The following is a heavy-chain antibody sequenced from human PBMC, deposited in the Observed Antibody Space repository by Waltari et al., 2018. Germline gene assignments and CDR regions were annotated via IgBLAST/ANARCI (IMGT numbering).Heavy chain of an antibody. CDR3: ARERHRLMEEGYLMALDP. CDR1: GYTFSDYA. V-gene: IGHV1-18*01. J-gene: IGHJ5*02. D-gene: IGHD3-3*01. CDR2: HSGNNGHT. Sequence: QVQLVQSGAEVKKPGPSVTVSCKAAGYTFSDYALHWARQAPGPGLEWMGWHSGNNGHTNHAQKFQGRLIMTEDTSATTVYMELTYLTSDDTAVYYCARERHRLMEEGYLMALDPWGQGTLVTVSS.